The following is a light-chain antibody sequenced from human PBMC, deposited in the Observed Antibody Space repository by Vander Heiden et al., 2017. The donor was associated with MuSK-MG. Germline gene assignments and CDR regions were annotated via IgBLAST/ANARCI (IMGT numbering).Light chain of an antibody. CDR1: ALPKQY. J-gene: IGLJ3*02. V-gene: IGLV3-25*03. CDR3: QSADSSGTYTV. Sequence: SYELTQPPSVSVSTGQTARITCSGDALPKQYAYWYQQKPGQAPVLVIYKDSERPSGIPERFSGSSSGTTVTLTISGVQAEDEADYYCQSADSSGTYTVFGGGTKLTVL. CDR2: KDS.